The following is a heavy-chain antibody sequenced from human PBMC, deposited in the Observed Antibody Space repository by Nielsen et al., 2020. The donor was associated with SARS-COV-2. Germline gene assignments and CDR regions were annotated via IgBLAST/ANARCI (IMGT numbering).Heavy chain of an antibody. CDR1: GFTFNTYE. CDR3: ARESVTGTDAFDI. V-gene: IGHV3-48*03. D-gene: IGHD6-19*01. Sequence: GESLKISCAASGFTFNTYELNWVRQAPGKGLEWVSYISSSGSIIHYADSVKGRFTISRDNAENSLSLQMNSLGAEDTAVYYCARESVTGTDAFDIWGQGTVVTVSS. CDR2: ISSSGSII. J-gene: IGHJ3*02.